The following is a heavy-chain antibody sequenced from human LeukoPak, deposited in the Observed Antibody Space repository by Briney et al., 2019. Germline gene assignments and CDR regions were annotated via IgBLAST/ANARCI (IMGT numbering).Heavy chain of an antibody. CDR3: ARDPSYDSSGYYYYYMDV. J-gene: IGHJ6*03. Sequence: SETLSLTCAVYGGSFSGYYWSWIRQPPGKGLEWIGEINHSGSTNYNPPLKSRVTISVDTSKNQFSLKLSSVTAADTAVYYCARDPSYDSSGYYYYYMDVWGKGTTVTVSS. CDR2: INHSGST. D-gene: IGHD3-22*01. V-gene: IGHV4-34*01. CDR1: GGSFSGYY.